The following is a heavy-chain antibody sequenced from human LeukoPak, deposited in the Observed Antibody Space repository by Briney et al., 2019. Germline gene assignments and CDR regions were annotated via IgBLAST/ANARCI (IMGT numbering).Heavy chain of an antibody. Sequence: GASVKVSCKASGYTFTTYDINWVRQATGQGLEWMGWMSPNSGNTGYAQKFQGRVTMTRNTSIKTAYLELSRLRSEDTAVYYCARGNCSTTTCFFNDFWGQGTLVTISS. CDR3: ARGNCSTTTCFFNDF. D-gene: IGHD2-2*01. V-gene: IGHV1-8*01. CDR1: GYTFTTYD. J-gene: IGHJ4*02. CDR2: MSPNSGNT.